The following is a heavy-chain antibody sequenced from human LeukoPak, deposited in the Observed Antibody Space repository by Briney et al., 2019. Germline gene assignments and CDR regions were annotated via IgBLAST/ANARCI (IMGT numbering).Heavy chain of an antibody. CDR2: ISGSGVST. D-gene: IGHD1-20*01. CDR3: AKVINWNYFGY. Sequence: QPGGSLRLSCAASGFTFSSYAMSWVRQAPGKGLEWVSAISGSGVSTYYADSVKGRLTISRDNSKNTLYLQMNSLRAEDTAVYYCAKVINWNYFGYWGQGTLVTVSS. V-gene: IGHV3-23*01. CDR1: GFTFSSYA. J-gene: IGHJ4*02.